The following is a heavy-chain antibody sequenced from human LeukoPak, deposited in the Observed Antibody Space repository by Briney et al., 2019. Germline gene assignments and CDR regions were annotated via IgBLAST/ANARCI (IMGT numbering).Heavy chain of an antibody. V-gene: IGHV4-34*01. D-gene: IGHD3-3*01. CDR3: ARGGNIWSGLSGRNWLDP. Sequence: AETLSLTCAVYGGSFRGYYWSWIRQPPGKGLEWIGEVNHSGSTNYNPSLKSRVTISEDTSKNQFSLKLSSVTAADTAVYYCARGGNIWSGLSGRNWLDPWGQGTLVTVSS. CDR2: VNHSGST. J-gene: IGHJ5*02. CDR1: GGSFRGYY.